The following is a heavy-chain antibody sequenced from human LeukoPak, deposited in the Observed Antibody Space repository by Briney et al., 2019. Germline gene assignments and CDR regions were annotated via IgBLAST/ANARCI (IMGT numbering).Heavy chain of an antibody. D-gene: IGHD6-6*01. CDR3: ARHKGIAARGAYGMDV. CDR1: GGSSSSYY. V-gene: IGHV4-59*08. Sequence: PSETRSRTCTGTGGSSSSYYWSWIRQPPGKGLEWIGYIYYSGSTNYNPSLKSRVTISVDTSKNQFSLKLSSVTAADTAVYYCARHKGIAARGAYGMDVWGQGTTVTVSS. CDR2: IYYSGST. J-gene: IGHJ6*02.